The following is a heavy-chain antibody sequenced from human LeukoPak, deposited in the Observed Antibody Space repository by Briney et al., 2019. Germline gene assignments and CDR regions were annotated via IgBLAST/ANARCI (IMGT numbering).Heavy chain of an antibody. CDR2: IYYSGST. D-gene: IGHD2-2*01. Sequence: PSETLSLTCTVSGGSISSYYWSWIRQPPGKGLEWIGYIYYSGSTNYNPSLKSRVTISVDTSKNQFSLKLSPVTAADTAVYYCARGGCSSTSCATDWFDPWGQGTLVTVSS. V-gene: IGHV4-59*01. CDR1: GGSISSYY. J-gene: IGHJ5*02. CDR3: ARGGCSSTSCATDWFDP.